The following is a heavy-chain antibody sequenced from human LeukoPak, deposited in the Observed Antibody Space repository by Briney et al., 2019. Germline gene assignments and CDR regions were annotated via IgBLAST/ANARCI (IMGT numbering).Heavy chain of an antibody. J-gene: IGHJ4*02. D-gene: IGHD6-13*01. CDR2: INHSGST. CDR1: GGSFSGYY. Sequence: SETLSLTCAVYGGSFSGYYWSWIRQPPGKGLEWTGEINHSGSTNYNPSLKSRVTISVDTSKNQFSLKLSSVTAADTAVYYCARDRPGGSSLNYWGQGTLVTVSS. V-gene: IGHV4-34*01. CDR3: ARDRPGGSSLNY.